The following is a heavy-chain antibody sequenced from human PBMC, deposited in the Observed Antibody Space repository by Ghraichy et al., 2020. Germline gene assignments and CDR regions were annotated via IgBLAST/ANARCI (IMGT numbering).Heavy chain of an antibody. Sequence: SETLSLTCAVYGGSFSGYYWSWIRQPPGKGLEWIGEINHSGSTNYNPSLKSRVTISVDTSKNQFSLKLSSVTAADTAVYYCARLRPLYYYDSSGYLYYFDYWGQGTLVTVSS. V-gene: IGHV4-34*01. CDR2: INHSGST. CDR1: GGSFSGYY. CDR3: ARLRPLYYYDSSGYLYYFDY. D-gene: IGHD3-22*01. J-gene: IGHJ4*02.